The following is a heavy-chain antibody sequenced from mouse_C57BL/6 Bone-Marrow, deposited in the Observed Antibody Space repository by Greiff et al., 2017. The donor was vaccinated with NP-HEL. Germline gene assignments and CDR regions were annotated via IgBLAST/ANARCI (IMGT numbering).Heavy chain of an antibody. CDR3: TTGADSSGFYFDY. D-gene: IGHD3-2*02. J-gene: IGHJ2*01. V-gene: IGHV14-4*01. CDR1: GFNIKDDY. CDR2: IAPENGDT. Sequence: VQLKQSGAELVRPGASVKLSCTASGFNIKDDYMHWVKQRPEQGLEWIGWIAPENGDTEYASKFPGTATITADTSSNTAYLQLSSLTSEDTAVYYCTTGADSSGFYFDYWGQGTTLTVSS.